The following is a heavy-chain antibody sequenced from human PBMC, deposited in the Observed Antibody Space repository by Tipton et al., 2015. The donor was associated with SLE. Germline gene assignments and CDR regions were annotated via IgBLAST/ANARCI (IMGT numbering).Heavy chain of an antibody. D-gene: IGHD3-9*01. CDR3: ARETIKVTGSRFDY. Sequence: TLSLTCTVSDGSISSGSYYWSWIRQPAGKGLEWIGHIYTSGSTNYNPSLKSRVTISVDTSKNQFSLKLSSVTAADTAVYYCARETIKVTGSRFDYWGQGLLVTVSS. J-gene: IGHJ4*02. CDR1: DGSISSGSYY. V-gene: IGHV4-61*09. CDR2: IYTSGST.